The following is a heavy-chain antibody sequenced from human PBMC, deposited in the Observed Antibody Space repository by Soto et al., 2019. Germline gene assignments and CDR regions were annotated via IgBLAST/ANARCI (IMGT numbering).Heavy chain of an antibody. J-gene: IGHJ3*02. CDR3: ARGPALGYCSGGSCYSGLKDAFDI. V-gene: IGHV6-1*01. D-gene: IGHD2-15*01. CDR1: GDSVSSNSAA. Sequence: KQSPTLSLTCAISGDSVSSNSAAWNWIRQSPSRGLEWLGRTYYRSKWYNDYAVSVKSRITINPDTSKNQFSLQLNSVTPEDTAVYYCARGPALGYCSGGSCYSGLKDAFDIWGQGTMVTVSS. CDR2: TYYRSKWYN.